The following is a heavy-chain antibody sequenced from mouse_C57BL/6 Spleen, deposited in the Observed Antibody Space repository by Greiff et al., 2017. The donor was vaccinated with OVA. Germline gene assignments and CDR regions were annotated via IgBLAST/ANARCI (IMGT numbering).Heavy chain of an antibody. CDR3: ARRAQALYYGMDY. CDR1: GYSFPSYN. CDR2: IYPGNGDT. J-gene: IGHJ4*01. D-gene: IGHD3-2*02. Sequence: LQQSVAALVRPGASVQMSCTASGYSFPSYNLPWVKQTPRLGLVWIGAIYPGNGDTSYNQKFKGKATLTVDKASSTAYMQLSSLTSEDSAVYFCARRAQALYYGMDYWGQGTSVTVSS. V-gene: IGHV1-12*01.